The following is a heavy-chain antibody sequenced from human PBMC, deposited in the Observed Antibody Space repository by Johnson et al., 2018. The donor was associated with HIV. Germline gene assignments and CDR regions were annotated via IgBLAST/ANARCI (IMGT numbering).Heavy chain of an antibody. CDR1: GFTFGDSA. Sequence: QVQLVESGGGVVQSGRSLRLSCAASGFTFGDSAIHWVRQAPGKGLEWVAVLSYDGTNKYYADSVNGRFTISRDNSKNTVYLQMNSLRADDTAMYYCARPLDWKDLSDALDIWGQGTMVSVSS. D-gene: IGHD1-1*01. V-gene: IGHV3-30-3*01. CDR2: LSYDGTNK. J-gene: IGHJ3*02. CDR3: ARPLDWKDLSDALDI.